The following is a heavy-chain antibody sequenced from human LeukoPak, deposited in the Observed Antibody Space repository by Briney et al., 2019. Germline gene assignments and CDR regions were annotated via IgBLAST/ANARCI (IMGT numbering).Heavy chain of an antibody. CDR1: GGAFSSYA. CDR3: AREKEGYYDSSGYIGAFDI. J-gene: IGHJ3*02. D-gene: IGHD3-22*01. CDR2: IIPIFGTA. V-gene: IGHV1-69*13. Sequence: GASVKVSCKASGGAFSSYAISWVRQAPGQGLEWMGGIIPIFGTANYAQKFQGRVTITADESTSTAYMELSSLRSEDTAVYYCAREKEGYYDSSGYIGAFDIWGQGTMVTVSS.